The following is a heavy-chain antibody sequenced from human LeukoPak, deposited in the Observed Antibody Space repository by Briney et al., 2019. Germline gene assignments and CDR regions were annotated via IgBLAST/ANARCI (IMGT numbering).Heavy chain of an antibody. D-gene: IGHD6-13*01. V-gene: IGHV1-18*01. CDR1: GYTFTSYG. J-gene: IGHJ4*02. CDR3: ARIHLMGYSSSWSTKGTFDY. Sequence: GASVKVSCKASGYTFTSYGISWVRQAPGQGLEWMGWISAYNGNTNYAQKLQGRVTMTTDTSTSTAYVELRSLRSDDTAVYYCARIHLMGYSSSWSTKGTFDYWGQGTLVTVSS. CDR2: ISAYNGNT.